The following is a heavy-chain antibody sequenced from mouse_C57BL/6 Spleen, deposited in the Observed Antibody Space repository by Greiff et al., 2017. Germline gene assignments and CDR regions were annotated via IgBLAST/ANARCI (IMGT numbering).Heavy chain of an antibody. J-gene: IGHJ2*01. D-gene: IGHD3-2*02. CDR1: GFNIKDYY. CDR3: TTSSGYVGYFDY. CDR2: IDPEDGDT. V-gene: IGHV14-1*01. Sequence: EVQRVESGAELVRPGASVKLSCTASGFNIKDYYMHWVKQRPEQGLEWIGRIDPEDGDTEYAPKFQGKDTMTADTSSNTAYLQLSSLTSEDTAVYYCTTSSGYVGYFDYWGQGTTLTVSS.